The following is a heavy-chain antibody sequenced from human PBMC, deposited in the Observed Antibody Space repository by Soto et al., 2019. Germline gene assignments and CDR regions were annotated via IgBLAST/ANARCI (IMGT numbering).Heavy chain of an antibody. V-gene: IGHV3-23*01. Sequence: LILSCAASGFTFSSYAMSWVRQAPGKGLEWVSAISGSGGSTYYADSVKGRFTISRDNSKNTLYLQMNSLRAEDTAVYYCAKALPQYYYDSSGYPNYFDYWGQGTLVTVSS. J-gene: IGHJ4*02. CDR2: ISGSGGST. CDR3: AKALPQYYYDSSGYPNYFDY. D-gene: IGHD3-22*01. CDR1: GFTFSSYA.